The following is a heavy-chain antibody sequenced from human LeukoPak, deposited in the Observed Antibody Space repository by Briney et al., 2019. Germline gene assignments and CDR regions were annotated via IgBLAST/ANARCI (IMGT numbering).Heavy chain of an antibody. CDR1: GGSFSGYY. Sequence: SETLSLTCAVYGGSFSGYYWSWIRQPPGKGLEWIGEINHSGSTNYNPSLKSRVTISVDTSKNQFSLKLSSVTAADTAVYYCARGRGRDTAIDALDYWGQGTLVTVSS. J-gene: IGHJ4*02. V-gene: IGHV4-34*01. CDR2: INHSGST. CDR3: ARGRGRDTAIDALDY. D-gene: IGHD5-18*01.